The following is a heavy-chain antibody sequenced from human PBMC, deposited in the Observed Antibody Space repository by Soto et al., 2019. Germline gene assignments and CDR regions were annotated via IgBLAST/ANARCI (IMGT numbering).Heavy chain of an antibody. J-gene: IGHJ3*02. Sequence: GAAVKVSCKASGYTFTSYGISWVRQAPGQGLEWMGWISAYNGNTNYAQKLQGRVTMTTDTSTSTAYMELRSLRSDDTAVYYCARDPNSYDSSGHDAFDIWGKGTMVTVPS. D-gene: IGHD3-22*01. CDR1: GYTFTSYG. V-gene: IGHV1-18*01. CDR3: ARDPNSYDSSGHDAFDI. CDR2: ISAYNGNT.